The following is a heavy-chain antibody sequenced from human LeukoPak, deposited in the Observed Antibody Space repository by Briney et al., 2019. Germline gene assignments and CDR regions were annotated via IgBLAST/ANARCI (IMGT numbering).Heavy chain of an antibody. Sequence: PGGSLRLSCAASGFTFSSYSMNWVRQAPGKGLEWVSSISSSSSYIYYADSVKSRFTISRDNAKNSLYLQMNSLRAEDTAVYYCVSNYYDSSGYQGSFHYWGQGTLVTVSS. D-gene: IGHD3-22*01. CDR3: VSNYYDSSGYQGSFHY. V-gene: IGHV3-21*01. J-gene: IGHJ4*02. CDR2: ISSSSSYI. CDR1: GFTFSSYS.